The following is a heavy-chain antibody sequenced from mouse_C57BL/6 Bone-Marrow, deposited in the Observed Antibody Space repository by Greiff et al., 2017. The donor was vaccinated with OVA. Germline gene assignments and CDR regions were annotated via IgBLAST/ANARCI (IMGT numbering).Heavy chain of an antibody. CDR2: IYPGGGYT. Sequence: VQLQQSGAELVRPGTSVKMSCKASGYTFTNYWIGWAKQRPGHGLEWIGDIYPGGGYTNYNEKFKGKATLTADKSSSTAYMQFSSLTSEDSSIDYCARGGLHHFDYWGQGTTLTVSS. V-gene: IGHV1-63*01. CDR3: ARGGLHHFDY. D-gene: IGHD2-4*01. J-gene: IGHJ2*01. CDR1: GYTFTNYW.